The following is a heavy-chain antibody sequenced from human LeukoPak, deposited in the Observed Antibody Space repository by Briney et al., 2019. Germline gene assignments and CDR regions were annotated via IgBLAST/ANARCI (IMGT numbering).Heavy chain of an antibody. J-gene: IGHJ4*02. CDR1: GYTFTSYA. CDR2: INAGNGNV. CDR3: ARDLNPLLFGELYTFDY. D-gene: IGHD3-10*01. Sequence: ASVKVSCKASGYTFTSYAMHWVRQAPAKRLDGMGWINAGNGNVKYSQKFQGRVTITRDTSASTAYMELSRLRSEDTAVYYCARDLNPLLFGELYTFDYWGQGTLVTVSS. V-gene: IGHV1-3*01.